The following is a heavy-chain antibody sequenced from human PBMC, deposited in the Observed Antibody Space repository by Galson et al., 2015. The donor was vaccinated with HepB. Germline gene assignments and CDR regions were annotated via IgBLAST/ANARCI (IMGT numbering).Heavy chain of an antibody. J-gene: IGHJ4*02. CDR2: DCKSENT. CDR3: VRCSYFWSGYYDE. Sequence: SETLSLTCSVSGDSINITTYSWGWIRQAPGKGLEWIGNDCKSENTYYNPSLKSRVTISLDSSKNQLSLKLKAVTAADTAFYYCVRCSYFWSGYYDEWGQGTLVAVSS. D-gene: IGHD3-3*01. CDR1: GDSINITTYS. V-gene: IGHV4-39*01.